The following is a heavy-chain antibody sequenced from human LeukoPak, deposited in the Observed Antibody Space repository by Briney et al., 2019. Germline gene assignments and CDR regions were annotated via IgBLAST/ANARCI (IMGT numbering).Heavy chain of an antibody. CDR1: GVTVSNNY. Sequence: PGGSLRLSCAASGVTVSNNYMAWVRQAPGKGLELVSIIYGAENTYYTDSLRGRFTISRDNSKNTLYLQMNSLRAEDTAVYYCAKVGDYYDSSGYLNYWGQGTLVTVSS. CDR3: AKVGDYYDSSGYLNY. D-gene: IGHD3-22*01. V-gene: IGHV3-53*05. CDR2: IYGAENT. J-gene: IGHJ4*02.